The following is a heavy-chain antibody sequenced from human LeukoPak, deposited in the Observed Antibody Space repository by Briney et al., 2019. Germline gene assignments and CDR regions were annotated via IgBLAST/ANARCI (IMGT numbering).Heavy chain of an antibody. V-gene: IGHV4-30-2*01. CDR2: IYHSGST. CDR1: GCSISSGGYS. D-gene: IGHD1-14*01. Sequence: SETLSLTCAVSGCSISSGGYSWSWIRQPPGKGLEWIGYIYHSGSTYYNPSLKSRVTISVDRSKNQFSLKLSSVTAADTAVYYCARNRHRNGMDVWGQGTTVTVSS. J-gene: IGHJ6*02. CDR3: ARNRHRNGMDV.